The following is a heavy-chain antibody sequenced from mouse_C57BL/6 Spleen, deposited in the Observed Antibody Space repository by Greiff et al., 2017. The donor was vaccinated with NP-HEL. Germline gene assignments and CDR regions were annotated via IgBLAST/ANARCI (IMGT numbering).Heavy chain of an antibody. V-gene: IGHV1-42*01. CDR3: ARPHYGNYAMDY. Sequence: VQLQQSGPELVKPGASVKISCKASGYSFTGYYMNWVKQSPEKSLEWIGEINPSTGGTTYNQKFKAKATLTVDKSSSTAYMQLKSLTSEDSAVYYCARPHYGNYAMDYWGQGTSVTVSS. D-gene: IGHD2-1*01. J-gene: IGHJ4*01. CDR1: GYSFTGYY. CDR2: INPSTGGT.